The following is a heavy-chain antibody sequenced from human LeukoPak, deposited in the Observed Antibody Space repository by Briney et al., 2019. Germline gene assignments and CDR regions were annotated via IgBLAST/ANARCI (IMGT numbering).Heavy chain of an antibody. CDR2: IYYGGST. CDR3: ARVHYGSGSLYYYYYYMDV. V-gene: IGHV4-39*01. Sequence: SETLSLTCTVSGGSISRSRYYWGWIRQPPGKGLEWIGSIYYGGSTYYSPSLKSRVTISVDTSKNQFSLKLTSVTAADTAVYYCARVHYGSGSLYYYYYYMDVWGKGTTVTISS. CDR1: GGSISRSRYY. D-gene: IGHD3-10*01. J-gene: IGHJ6*03.